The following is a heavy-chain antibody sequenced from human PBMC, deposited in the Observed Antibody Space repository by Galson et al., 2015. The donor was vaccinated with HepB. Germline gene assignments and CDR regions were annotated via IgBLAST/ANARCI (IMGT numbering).Heavy chain of an antibody. CDR2: IFSRNGNT. Sequence: SVKVSCKAPGYIFTNYGISWVRQAPGQGLEWMGWIFSRNGNTDYGQRFQGRVTMTTDTLTNTAYMELRSLRSDDTAMYYCARARYSSSPPDVWGQGSLVTGSS. CDR3: ARARYSSSPPDV. J-gene: IGHJ4*02. D-gene: IGHD6-19*01. V-gene: IGHV1-18*04. CDR1: GYIFTNYG.